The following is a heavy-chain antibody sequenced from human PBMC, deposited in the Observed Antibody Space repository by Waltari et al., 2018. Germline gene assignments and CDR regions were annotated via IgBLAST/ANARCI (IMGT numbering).Heavy chain of an antibody. V-gene: IGHV1-3*01. D-gene: IGHD6-13*01. CDR2: INAGNGNT. CDR3: ARAIAAAVTDFDY. J-gene: IGHJ4*02. Sequence: QVQLVQSGAEVKKPGASVKVSCKASGYTFTSYAMHWVRQAPGQRLEWMGWINAGNGNTKYSTKFQGRVTITRETSASTAYMELSSLRSEETAVYYCARAIAAAVTDFDYWGQGTLVTVSS. CDR1: GYTFTSYA.